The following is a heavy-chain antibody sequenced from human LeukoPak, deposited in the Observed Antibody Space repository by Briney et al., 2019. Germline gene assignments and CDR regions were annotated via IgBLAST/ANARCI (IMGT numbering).Heavy chain of an antibody. CDR1: GYTFTSYG. D-gene: IGHD2-2*01. J-gene: IGHJ4*02. V-gene: IGHV1-18*01. CDR2: ISAYNGNT. CDR3: ARDIVVVAAPGSNFDY. Sequence: ASVKVSCKASGYTFTSYGISWVRQAPGQGLEWMGWISAYNGNTNYAQKLQGRVTMTTDTSTSTAYMGLRSLRSDDTAVYYCARDIVVVAAPGSNFDYWGQGTLVTVSS.